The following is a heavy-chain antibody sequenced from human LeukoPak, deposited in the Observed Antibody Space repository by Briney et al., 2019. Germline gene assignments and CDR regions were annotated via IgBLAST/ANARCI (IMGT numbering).Heavy chain of an antibody. D-gene: IGHD3-22*01. J-gene: IGHJ4*02. CDR3: ARDCYDSSGCFDY. Sequence: PSETLPLTCTVSGGSISNYYWSWIRQPPGKGLEWIGYIYESGSTNYNPSLKSRVTMSLDTSKNQFSLKLSSVTAADTAVYYCARDCYDSSGCFDYWGQGTLVTVSS. V-gene: IGHV4-59*01. CDR2: IYESGST. CDR1: GGSISNYY.